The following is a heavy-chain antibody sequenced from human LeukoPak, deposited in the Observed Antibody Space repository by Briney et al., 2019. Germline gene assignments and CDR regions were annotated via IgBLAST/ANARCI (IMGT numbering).Heavy chain of an antibody. D-gene: IGHD3-22*01. CDR2: IHPSGML. CDR1: GASFNSDDQY. J-gene: IGHJ4*02. CDR3: SRGLDSRKLGY. V-gene: IGHV4-31*03. Sequence: MPSETLSLTCTVSGASFNSDDQYWNWIRQSPGKSLEWIGSIHPSGMLYNNPSLESRVTMSRDTSKNQFSLNLNSVTAADTAVYFCSRGLDSRKLGYWGQGILVTVSS.